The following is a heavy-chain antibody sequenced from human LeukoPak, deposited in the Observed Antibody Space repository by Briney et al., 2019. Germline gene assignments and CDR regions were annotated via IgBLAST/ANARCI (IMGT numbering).Heavy chain of an antibody. V-gene: IGHV1-2*02. CDR2: INPNSGGT. CDR3: ARSALNPRSSGYFWANDY. J-gene: IGHJ4*02. CDR1: GYTFTGYY. Sequence: GASVKVSCKASGYTFTGYYMHWVRQAPGQGLEWMGWINPNSGGTNYAQKFQGRVTMTRDTSISTAYMELSRLRSDDTAVYYCARSALNPRSSGYFWANDYWGQGTLVTVSS. D-gene: IGHD3-22*01.